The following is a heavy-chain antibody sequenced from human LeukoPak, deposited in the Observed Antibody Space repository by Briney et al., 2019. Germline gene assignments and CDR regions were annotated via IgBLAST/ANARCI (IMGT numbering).Heavy chain of an antibody. CDR3: ARGGYSYGLGDDY. V-gene: IGHV3-43*01. CDR2: ISWDGGST. D-gene: IGHD5-18*01. J-gene: IGHJ4*02. Sequence: GGSLRLSCAASGFIFDDYNMHWVRQAPGKGLEWVSLISWDGGSTYYADSVKGRFTISRDNSKNSLYLQMNSLRAEDTAVYYCARGGYSYGLGDDYWGQGTLVTVSS. CDR1: GFIFDDYN.